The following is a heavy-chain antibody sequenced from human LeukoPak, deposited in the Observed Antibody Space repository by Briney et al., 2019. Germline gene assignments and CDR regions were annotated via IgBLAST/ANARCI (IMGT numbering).Heavy chain of an antibody. J-gene: IGHJ4*02. D-gene: IGHD3-16*01. V-gene: IGHV3-48*03. Sequence: GGSLRLSCAASGFTFSIYELNWLRQAPGQGLEWVSYISTGGTTIHYADSVKGRFTISRDNAKNSLYLQMNSLRAEDTAVYYCARSGGNFDYWGQGTLVTVSS. CDR1: GFTFSIYE. CDR3: ARSGGNFDY. CDR2: ISTGGTTI.